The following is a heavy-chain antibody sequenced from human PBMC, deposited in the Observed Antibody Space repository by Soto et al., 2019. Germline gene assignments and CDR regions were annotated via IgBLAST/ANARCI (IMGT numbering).Heavy chain of an antibody. Sequence: PSETLSLTCTVSGASFTDGSLFWGWIRQCPGKGVEWIASTYIGGMTYYNPSLRSRVTISVDTSKSQFSLRLNSVTAADTAVYYCATAPDTFSPAGYYVNWFDPWGHGTLVTVSS. V-gene: IGHV4-39*01. CDR2: TYIGGMT. CDR3: ATAPDTFSPAGYYVNWFDP. D-gene: IGHD3-22*01. J-gene: IGHJ5*02. CDR1: GASFTDGSLF.